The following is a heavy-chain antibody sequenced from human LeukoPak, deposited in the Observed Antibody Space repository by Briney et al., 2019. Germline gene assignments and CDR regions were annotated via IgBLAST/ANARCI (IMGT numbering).Heavy chain of an antibody. CDR1: GGSVSSGSYY. J-gene: IGHJ5*02. CDR3: ARENRWGLRFDP. D-gene: IGHD1-26*01. Sequence: PSETLSLTCAVSGGSVSSGSYYWSWIRQPPGKGLEWIGYISYTGSTNYNPSLKSRVTISVDTSKNQFSLKLSSVTAADTAVYYCARENRWGLRFDPWGQGTLVTVSS. CDR2: ISYTGST. V-gene: IGHV4-61*01.